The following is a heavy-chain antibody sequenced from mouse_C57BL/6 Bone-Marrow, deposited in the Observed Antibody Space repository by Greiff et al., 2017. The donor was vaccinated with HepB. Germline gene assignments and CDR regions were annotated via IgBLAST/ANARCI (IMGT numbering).Heavy chain of an antibody. V-gene: IGHV1-4*01. CDR1: GYTFTSYS. D-gene: IGHD2-5*01. J-gene: IGHJ3*01. CDR2: INPSSGYT. CDR3: ARSYYSNPAWFAY. Sequence: VQLQQSGAELARPGASVKMSCKASGYTFTSYSMHWVKQRPGQGLEWIGYINPSSGYTKYNQKFKDKATLTADKSSSTAYMQLISLTSEDSAVYYCARSYYSNPAWFAYWGQGTLVTVSA.